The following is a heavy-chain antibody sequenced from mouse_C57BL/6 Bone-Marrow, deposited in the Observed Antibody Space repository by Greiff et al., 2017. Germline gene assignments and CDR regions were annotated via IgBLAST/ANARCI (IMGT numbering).Heavy chain of an antibody. CDR1: GYTFPSYW. CDR2: INPSSGYT. CDR3: ARSSLYDGDYVGFAY. V-gene: IGHV1-7*01. D-gene: IGHD2-3*01. Sequence: VQLQQSGAELAKPGASVKLSCKASGYTFPSYWMHWVKQRPGQGLEWIGYINPSSGYTKYNQKFKDKATLTADKSSSTAYMQLSSLTYEDSAVYYCARSSLYDGDYVGFAYWGQGTLVTVSA. J-gene: IGHJ3*01.